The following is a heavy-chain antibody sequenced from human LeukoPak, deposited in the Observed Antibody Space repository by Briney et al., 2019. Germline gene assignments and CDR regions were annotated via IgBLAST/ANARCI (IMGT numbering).Heavy chain of an antibody. V-gene: IGHV4-59*11. CDR1: GGPLSYHY. Sequence: WETLCLTCTVSGGPLSYHYWSWIRQSPGKGLEWIGSIYYSGSSNYNPSLTSRVTISVDTSKNQFSLKLPSVPAADTAVYYCAREKGYDHYVGGDYYYYYMDVWGKGTTVTVSS. CDR2: IYYSGSS. CDR3: AREKGYDHYVGGDYYYYYMDV. D-gene: IGHD5-12*01. J-gene: IGHJ6*03.